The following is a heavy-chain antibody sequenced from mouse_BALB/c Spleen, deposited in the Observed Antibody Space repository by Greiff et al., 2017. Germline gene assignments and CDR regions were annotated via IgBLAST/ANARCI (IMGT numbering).Heavy chain of an antibody. D-gene: IGHD1-2*01. CDR3: TRGVITTATSYFDY. Sequence: QVQLQQPGAELVRPGASVKLSCKASGYTFTSYWINWVKQRPGQGLEWIGNIYPSDSYTNYKQKFKDKATLTVDKSSSTAYMQLSSPTSEDSAVYYCTRGVITTATSYFDYWGQGTTLTVSS. CDR2: IYPSDSYT. J-gene: IGHJ2*01. CDR1: GYTFTSYW. V-gene: IGHV1-69*02.